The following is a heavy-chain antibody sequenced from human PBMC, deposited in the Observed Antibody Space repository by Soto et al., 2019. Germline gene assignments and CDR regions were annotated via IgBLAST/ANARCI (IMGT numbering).Heavy chain of an antibody. J-gene: IGHJ5*02. Sequence: QVQLQESGPGLVKPSQTLSLTCTVSGGSISSGGYYWSWIRXHPGXXXEWIGYIYYSGSTYYNPSLKSRVTISVDTSKNQFSLKLSSVTAADTAVYYCARAHTYCSSTSCHPNGFDPWGQGTLVTVSS. CDR1: GGSISSGGYY. CDR3: ARAHTYCSSTSCHPNGFDP. V-gene: IGHV4-31*03. D-gene: IGHD2-2*01. CDR2: IYYSGST.